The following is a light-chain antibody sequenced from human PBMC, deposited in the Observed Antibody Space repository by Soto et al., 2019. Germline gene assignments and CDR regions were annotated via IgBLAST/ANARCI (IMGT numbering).Light chain of an antibody. CDR1: QAIGND. Sequence: AIQMTQSPSSLSASVGDRVTITCRASQAIGNDLGWYQQKPGKAPKLLIYDVSTLQSGVPSRFSGSGSGSDFALPSSSLQPEDLATYHCLQHYPGWTFGPGTKVEIK. CDR2: DVS. J-gene: IGKJ1*01. CDR3: LQHYPGWT. V-gene: IGKV1-6*01.